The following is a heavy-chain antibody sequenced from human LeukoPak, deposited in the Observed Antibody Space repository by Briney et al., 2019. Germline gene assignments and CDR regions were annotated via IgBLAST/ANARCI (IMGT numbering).Heavy chain of an antibody. Sequence: SETLSLTCTVSGVSVNSGSSFWSWIRQPPGKGLEWISYVSYSGSTKYNPSLKSRVTISVDTSKNQFSLKLRSVTAADTAVYYCARRDCSGGTCPFDYWGQGTLVTVSS. CDR1: GVSVNSGSSF. V-gene: IGHV4-61*01. D-gene: IGHD2-15*01. CDR3: ARRDCSGGTCPFDY. CDR2: VSYSGST. J-gene: IGHJ4*02.